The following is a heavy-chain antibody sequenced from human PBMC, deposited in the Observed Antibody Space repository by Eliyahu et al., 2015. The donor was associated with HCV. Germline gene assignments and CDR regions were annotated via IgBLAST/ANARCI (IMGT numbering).Heavy chain of an antibody. V-gene: IGHV3-23*03. J-gene: IGHJ5*02. D-gene: IGHD1-26*01. CDR3: AKWWEWFDP. CDR1: GFTFSXYA. CDR2: IYSGGSST. Sequence: EVQLLESGGGLVQPGGSLRLSCAASGFTFSXYAMXWVRQAPGKGLEWVSVIYSGGSSTYYADSVKGRLTISRDNSKNTLYLQMKSLRAEDTAIYYCAKWWEWFDPWGQGTLVTVSS.